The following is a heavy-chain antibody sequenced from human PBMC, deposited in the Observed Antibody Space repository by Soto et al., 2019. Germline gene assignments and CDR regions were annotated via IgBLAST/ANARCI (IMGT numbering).Heavy chain of an antibody. CDR1: GFTFSSYG. CDR3: ARGTTVTGHSDY. Sequence: QVQLVESGGGVVQPGRSLRLSCAASGFTFSSYGMHWVRQAPGKGLEWVAVIWYDGSNKYYADSVKGRFTISRDNSKNTLYLQMNSLRAEDTAVYYCARGTTVTGHSDYWGQGTLVTVSS. J-gene: IGHJ4*02. CDR2: IWYDGSNK. V-gene: IGHV3-33*01. D-gene: IGHD4-17*01.